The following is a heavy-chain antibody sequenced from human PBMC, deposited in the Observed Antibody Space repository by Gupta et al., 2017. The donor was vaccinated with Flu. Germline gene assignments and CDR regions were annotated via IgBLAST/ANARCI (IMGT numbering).Heavy chain of an antibody. D-gene: IGHD2-21*02. J-gene: IGHJ3*02. Sequence: QLQLQESGPGLVKPSETLSLTCTVSGGSISSSSYYWGWLRQPPGKGLEWIGSIYYSGSTYYNPSLKSRVTISVDTSKNQFSLKLSSVTAADTAVYYCARQWIGHGGDLSDAFDIWGQGTMVTVSS. V-gene: IGHV4-39*01. CDR1: GGSISSSSYY. CDR2: IYYSGST. CDR3: ARQWIGHGGDLSDAFDI.